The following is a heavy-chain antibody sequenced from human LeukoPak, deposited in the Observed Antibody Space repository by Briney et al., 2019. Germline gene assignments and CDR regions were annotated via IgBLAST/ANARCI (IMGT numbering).Heavy chain of an antibody. D-gene: IGHD3-22*01. CDR1: GFTFNSYT. Sequence: GGSLRLSCAASGFTFNSYTMNWVRQAPGQGLEWVSFISRGSDTIYYADSVKGRFTISRDNAKNSLSLQMNSLSAEDTAVYFCARTYDHTGSHYYYYMDVWGKGTTVTVSS. CDR2: ISRGSDTI. V-gene: IGHV3-48*01. J-gene: IGHJ6*03. CDR3: ARTYDHTGSHYYYYMDV.